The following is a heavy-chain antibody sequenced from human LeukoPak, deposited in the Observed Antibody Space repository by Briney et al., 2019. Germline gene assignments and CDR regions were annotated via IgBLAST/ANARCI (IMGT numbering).Heavy chain of an antibody. V-gene: IGHV1-69*04. CDR1: GGTFSSYA. D-gene: IGHD3-22*01. CDR3: ARPDYYDSSGYIYYYYYGMDV. CDR2: IIPIFGIA. J-gene: IGHJ6*02. Sequence: SVKVSCTASGGTFSSYAISWVRQAPGQGLEWMGRIIPIFGIANYAQKFQGRVTITADKSTSTAYMELSSLRSEDTAVYYCARPDYYDSSGYIYYYYYGMDVWGQGTTVTVSS.